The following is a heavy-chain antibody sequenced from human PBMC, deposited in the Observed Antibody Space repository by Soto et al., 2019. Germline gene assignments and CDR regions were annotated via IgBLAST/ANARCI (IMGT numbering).Heavy chain of an antibody. J-gene: IGHJ6*02. CDR2: INPNSGGT. Sequence: GVSVEVSCTASRYTFTVYDMHWVRQAPGQGLEWMGWINPNSGGTNYAQKFQGWVTMTRDTSISTAYMELSRLRSDDTAVYYCARGLAVAGTGIGMDVWGQGTTVTVSS. CDR1: RYTFTVYD. V-gene: IGHV1-2*04. D-gene: IGHD6-19*01. CDR3: ARGLAVAGTGIGMDV.